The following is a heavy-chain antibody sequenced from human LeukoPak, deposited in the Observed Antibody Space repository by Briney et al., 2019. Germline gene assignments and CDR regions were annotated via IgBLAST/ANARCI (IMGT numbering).Heavy chain of an antibody. CDR2: IYYSGST. V-gene: IGHV4-61*05. CDR1: GGAISSSKYY. CDR3: ARGDSSSPCYIDY. Sequence: SETLSLTCTVSGGAISSSKYYWVWIRQPPGKGLEWIGYIYYSGSTNYNPSLKSRVTISLDTSKNQFSLKLSSVTAADTAVYYCARGDSSSPCYIDYWGQGILVTVSS. D-gene: IGHD6-6*01. J-gene: IGHJ4*02.